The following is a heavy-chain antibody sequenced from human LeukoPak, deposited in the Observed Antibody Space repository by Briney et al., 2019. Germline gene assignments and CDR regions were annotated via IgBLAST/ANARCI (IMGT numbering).Heavy chain of an antibody. CDR2: ISSSSSTI. CDR1: GFTFSSYS. D-gene: IGHD3-16*01. CDR3: AKDGGSVRGAFDI. V-gene: IGHV3-48*01. Sequence: GGSLRLSCAASGFTFSSYSMNWVRQAPGKGLEWVSYISSSSSTIYYADSVKGRFTISRDNAKNSLYLQMNSLRAEDTAVYYCAKDGGSVRGAFDIWGQGTMVTVSS. J-gene: IGHJ3*02.